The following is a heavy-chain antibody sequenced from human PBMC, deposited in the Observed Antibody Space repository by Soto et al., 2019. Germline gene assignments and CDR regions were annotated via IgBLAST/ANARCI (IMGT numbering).Heavy chain of an antibody. CDR3: AREIFGVIISGGRDAFDI. V-gene: IGHV1-69*01. CDR1: GGTFSTYA. CDR2: IIPIFGTA. D-gene: IGHD3-3*01. Sequence: QVQLVQSGAEVKKPGSSVKVSCKASGGTFSTYAISWVRQASGQGLEWMGGIIPIFGTAKYAQKFQGRVTITADESTSTADMELSSLRSEDTAVYYCAREIFGVIISGGRDAFDIWGQGTMVTVAS. J-gene: IGHJ3*02.